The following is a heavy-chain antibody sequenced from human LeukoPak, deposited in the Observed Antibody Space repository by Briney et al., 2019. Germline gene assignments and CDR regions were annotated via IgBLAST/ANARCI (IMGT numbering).Heavy chain of an antibody. Sequence: SESLSLTCTASGGSISSYYWSWIRQPPGRGLEWIGYIYYSGSTKYNPSLKSRVTISVDTSKNQFSLKLSSVTAADTAVYYCARERGKGTMVRGVIYGDDAFDIWGQGTMVTVSS. J-gene: IGHJ3*02. CDR1: GGSISSYY. V-gene: IGHV4-59*01. CDR3: ARERGKGTMVRGVIYGDDAFDI. CDR2: IYYSGST. D-gene: IGHD3-10*01.